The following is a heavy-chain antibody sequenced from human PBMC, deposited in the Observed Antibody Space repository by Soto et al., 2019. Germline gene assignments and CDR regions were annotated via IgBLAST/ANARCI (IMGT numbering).Heavy chain of an antibody. Sequence: QLLQSGGGLVQPGGSLTLSCAASGFTFGTTDMSWVRQAPGEGLEWVSTIDGSGGITYYADSVKGRFTISRDNSRNTVYLQMNSLRGEDTALYYCVKNSGWFNTWSQGALVTVSS. J-gene: IGHJ5*02. D-gene: IGHD3-10*01. CDR3: VKNSGWFNT. CDR1: GFTFGTTD. CDR2: IDGSGGIT. V-gene: IGHV3-23*01.